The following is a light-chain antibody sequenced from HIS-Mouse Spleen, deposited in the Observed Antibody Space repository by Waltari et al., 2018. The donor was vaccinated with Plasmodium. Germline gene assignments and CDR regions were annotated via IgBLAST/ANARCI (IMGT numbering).Light chain of an antibody. V-gene: IGLV2-8*01. CDR3: SSYAGSNNLV. CDR2: EVS. Sequence: QSALTQPPSASGSPGQSVTIPCTGTSSDVGGDNYVPWYQQHPGKAHKLMIYEVSKRPSGVPDRFSGSKSGNTASLTVSGLQAEDEADYYCSSYAGSNNLVFGGGTKLTVL. J-gene: IGLJ2*01. CDR1: SSDVGGDNY.